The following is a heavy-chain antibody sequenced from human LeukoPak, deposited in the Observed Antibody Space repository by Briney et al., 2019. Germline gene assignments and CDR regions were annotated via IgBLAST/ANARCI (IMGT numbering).Heavy chain of an antibody. Sequence: PGGSLRLSCAASGFTFSIYCMHWVRQAPGKGLEWVAVIWYDVSNKYYADSVKGRFTISRDNSKNTLYLQMNSLRGEDTAVYYSERAADGVLRFLAWSNHGVRMDVWGQGTTVTVSS. CDR2: IWYDVSNK. V-gene: IGHV3-33*08. J-gene: IGHJ6*02. CDR1: GFTFSIYC. CDR3: ERAADGVLRFLAWSNHGVRMDV. D-gene: IGHD3-3*01.